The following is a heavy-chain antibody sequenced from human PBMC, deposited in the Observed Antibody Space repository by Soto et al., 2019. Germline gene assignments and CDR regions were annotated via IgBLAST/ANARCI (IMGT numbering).Heavy chain of an antibody. CDR3: ARERGFLSEALDI. Sequence: SQTLSLTCGISGDSVSSNSATWNWIRQSPSRGLEWLGRTYYRSQWHNEYEESVKSRITINPDTSTNQFSLQLNSMSPEDTAVYYCARERGFLSEALDIWGRGTMVTVS. D-gene: IGHD3-10*01. V-gene: IGHV6-1*01. J-gene: IGHJ3*02. CDR1: GDSVSSNSAT. CDR2: TYYRSQWHN.